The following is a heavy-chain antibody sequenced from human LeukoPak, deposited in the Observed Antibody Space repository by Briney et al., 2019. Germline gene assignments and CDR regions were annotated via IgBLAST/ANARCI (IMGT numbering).Heavy chain of an antibody. CDR3: AKAPGIGSGGMDV. J-gene: IGHJ6*02. Sequence: GGSLRLSCAASGFTFSSYAMHWVRQAPGKGLEWVAVISYDGSNKYYADSVKGRFTISIDNSKNTLYLQMNSLRTEDTALYYCAKAPGIGSGGMDVWGQGTTVTVSS. V-gene: IGHV3-30-3*01. CDR1: GFTFSSYA. D-gene: IGHD1-1*01. CDR2: ISYDGSNK.